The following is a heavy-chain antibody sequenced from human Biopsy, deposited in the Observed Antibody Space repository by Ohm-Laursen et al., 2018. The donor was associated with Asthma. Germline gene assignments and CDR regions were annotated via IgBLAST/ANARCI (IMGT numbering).Heavy chain of an antibody. V-gene: IGHV3-30*18. D-gene: IGHD3-3*01. Sequence: SLRLSCAAPGFSFNSYGMHWVRQAPGKGLEWVAVMSFDGRQTYYADSVKGRFTISRDNSKNTPYLQMNSLRAEDTAVYYCAKERYYDFWSGYPIWGQGTMVTVSS. J-gene: IGHJ3*02. CDR3: AKERYYDFWSGYPI. CDR1: GFSFNSYG. CDR2: MSFDGRQT.